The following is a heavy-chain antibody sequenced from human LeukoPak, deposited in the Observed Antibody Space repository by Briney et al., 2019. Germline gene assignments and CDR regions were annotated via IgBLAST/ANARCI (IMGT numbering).Heavy chain of an antibody. Sequence: EPGGSLRLSCAASGFISSDNAMSWVRQAPGKGLEWVSSISGSGGGTYYADSVKGRFTISRDNSKNTLYLQVNSLGAEDTAVYYCVKNGPVNGWFAEFASWGQGTLVTVSS. V-gene: IGHV3-23*01. CDR1: GFISSDNA. J-gene: IGHJ4*02. CDR3: VKNGPVNGWFAEFAS. D-gene: IGHD6-19*01. CDR2: ISGSGGGT.